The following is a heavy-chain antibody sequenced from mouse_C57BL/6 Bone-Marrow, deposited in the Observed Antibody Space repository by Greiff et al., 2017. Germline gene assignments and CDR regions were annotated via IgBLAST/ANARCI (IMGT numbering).Heavy chain of an antibody. D-gene: IGHD1-1*01. CDR1: GYTFTSYG. Sequence: VKLQESGAELARPGASVKLSCKASGYTFTSYGMSWVKQRTGQGLEWIGGIYPRSGNTYYNAKFKGKATLTADKSSSTAYMELRSLTSEDSAVYFCARRSYYYGSSLYYYAMDYWGQGTSVTVSS. J-gene: IGHJ4*01. CDR3: ARRSYYYGSSLYYYAMDY. V-gene: IGHV1-81*01. CDR2: IYPRSGNT.